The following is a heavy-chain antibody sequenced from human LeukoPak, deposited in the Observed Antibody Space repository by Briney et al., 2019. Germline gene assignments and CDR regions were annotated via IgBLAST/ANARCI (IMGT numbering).Heavy chain of an antibody. V-gene: IGHV1-69*13. D-gene: IGHD6-6*01. Sequence: SVKVSCKASGGTFSSYAISWVRQAPGQGLEWMGGIIPIFGTANYAQKFQGRVTITADESTSTAYMELSSLGSEDTAAYYCARYSSSYDYYYYYGMDVWGQGTTVTVSS. CDR3: ARYSSSYDYYYYYGMDV. CDR1: GGTFSSYA. J-gene: IGHJ6*02. CDR2: IIPIFGTA.